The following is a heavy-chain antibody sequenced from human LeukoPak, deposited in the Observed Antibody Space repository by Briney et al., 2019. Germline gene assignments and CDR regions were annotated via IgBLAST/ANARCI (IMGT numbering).Heavy chain of an antibody. J-gene: IGHJ3*02. Sequence: PSETLSLTCTVSGGPISSSSYYWGWSRQPPGKGLGWIGGITYSGSTYYNPSLKSRVTISVDTSKNQFSLKLSSVTAADTAVYYCARQGPYSSSWYEAFDIWGQGTMVTVSS. V-gene: IGHV4-39*01. CDR2: ITYSGST. D-gene: IGHD6-13*01. CDR1: GGPISSSSYY. CDR3: ARQGPYSSSWYEAFDI.